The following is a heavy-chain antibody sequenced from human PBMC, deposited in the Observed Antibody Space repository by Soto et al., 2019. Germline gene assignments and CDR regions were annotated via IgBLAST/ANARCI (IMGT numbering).Heavy chain of an antibody. CDR2: IIPIFGTA. Sequence: QVQLVQSGAEVKKPGSSVKVSCKASGGTFSSYSINWVRQAPGQGLEWMGAIIPIFGTANYAQKFQGRVTITADESTSTAYMELSSLRSEGTAVYYCARAGGRHSGGIDYWGQGTLVTVSS. CDR3: ARAGGRHSGGIDY. V-gene: IGHV1-69*01. D-gene: IGHD1-26*01. CDR1: GGTFSSYS. J-gene: IGHJ4*02.